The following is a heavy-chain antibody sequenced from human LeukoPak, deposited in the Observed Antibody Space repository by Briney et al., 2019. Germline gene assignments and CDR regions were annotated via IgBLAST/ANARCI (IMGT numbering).Heavy chain of an antibody. J-gene: IGHJ3*02. CDR1: GFTFSSYG. CDR3: AKPWAAGTHDGRYAFDI. D-gene: IGHD6-13*01. V-gene: IGHV3-30*18. Sequence: GGSLRLSCAASGFTFSSYGMHWVRQAPGKGLEWVAVISYDGSNKYYADSVKGRFTISRDNSKNTLYLQMNSLRAEDTAVYYCAKPWAAGTHDGRYAFDIWGQGTMVTVSS. CDR2: ISYDGSNK.